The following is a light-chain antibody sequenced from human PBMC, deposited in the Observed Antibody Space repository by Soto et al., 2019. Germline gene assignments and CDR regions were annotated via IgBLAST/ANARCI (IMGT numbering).Light chain of an antibody. CDR2: DAS. CDR1: ETIGKN. V-gene: IGKV3D-15*01. CDR3: HQYNNWPVT. Sequence: EIVLTQSPATLSVSPGERATLSCRASETIGKNLAWYQQKPGQAPRLLIYDASNRASGIPGRFSGSGSGTEFTLTISSLQSEDFAVYYCHQYNNWPVTFGQGTRLEIK. J-gene: IGKJ5*01.